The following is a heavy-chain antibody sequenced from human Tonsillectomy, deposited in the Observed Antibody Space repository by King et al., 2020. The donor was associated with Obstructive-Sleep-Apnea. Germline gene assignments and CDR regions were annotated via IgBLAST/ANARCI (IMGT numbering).Heavy chain of an antibody. J-gene: IGHJ4*02. Sequence: LQLQESGPGLVKSSETLSLTCTVSGGSISSSSYYWGWIRQPPGKGLEWIGSIYYSGSTYYNPSLKSRVTISVDTSNNQFSLELTSVTAADTAVYYCAIKYYVDSSAYSFGYWGQGTLVTVSS. CDR2: IYYSGST. V-gene: IGHV4-39*07. D-gene: IGHD3-22*01. CDR3: AIKYYVDSSAYSFGY. CDR1: GGSISSSSYY.